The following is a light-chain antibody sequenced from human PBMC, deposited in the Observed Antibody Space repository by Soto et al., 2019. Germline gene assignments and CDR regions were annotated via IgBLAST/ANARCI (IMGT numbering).Light chain of an antibody. V-gene: IGKV3-20*01. J-gene: IGKJ4*01. Sequence: TGLTQSPGTLSLSPGERATLSCRASQTISTTYVAWYQQKPGQAPRLLISGVSSRATGIPDRFSASGSGTDFTLTINRLEPEDFAVYFCQQYGRSLTFGGGTKVEIK. CDR1: QTISTTY. CDR3: QQYGRSLT. CDR2: GVS.